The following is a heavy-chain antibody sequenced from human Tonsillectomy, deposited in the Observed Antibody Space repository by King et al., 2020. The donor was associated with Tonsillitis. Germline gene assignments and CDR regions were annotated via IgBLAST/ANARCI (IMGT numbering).Heavy chain of an antibody. CDR1: GFIFDDYA. D-gene: IGHD3-16*01. CDR3: AKTSAKHCDPKLGCPLNFDY. CDR2: ISWVSGSI. Sequence: VQLVESGGGLVQPGRSLRLSCAASGFIFDDYAMHWVRPAPGKGLEGGSGISWVSGSIGYAGSVKGRFTISRDNAKNSLFLQMNSLRAEDTALYYCAKTSAKHCDPKLGCPLNFDYWGQGTLVTVSS. J-gene: IGHJ4*02. V-gene: IGHV3-9*01.